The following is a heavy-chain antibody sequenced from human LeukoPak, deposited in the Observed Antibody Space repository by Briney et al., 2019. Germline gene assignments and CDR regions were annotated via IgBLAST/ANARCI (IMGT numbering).Heavy chain of an antibody. J-gene: IGHJ4*02. CDR1: GFTFSSYG. CDR3: AKVYSSSWYSPWFDY. V-gene: IGHV3-30*18. Sequence: PGRSLRLSCAASGFTFSSYGMHWVRQAPGKGLEWVAVISYDGSNKYYADSVKGRFTISRDNSKNTLYLQMNSLRAEDTAVYYCAKVYSSSWYSPWFDYWGQGTLVTVSS. D-gene: IGHD6-13*01. CDR2: ISYDGSNK.